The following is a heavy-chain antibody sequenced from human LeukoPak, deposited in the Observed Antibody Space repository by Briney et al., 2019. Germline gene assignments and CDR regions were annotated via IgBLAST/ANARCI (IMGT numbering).Heavy chain of an antibody. CDR1: GFTLSNAW. V-gene: IGHV3-15*01. CDR2: IKSKTDGGTT. Sequence: GGSLRLSCAASGFTLSNAWMSWVRQAPGKGLEWVGRIKSKTDGGTTDYAAPVKGRFTISRDDSKNTLYLQMNSLKTEDTAVYYCTTDLTDSSGYYYSGVDYWGQGTLVTVSS. J-gene: IGHJ4*02. D-gene: IGHD3-22*01. CDR3: TTDLTDSSGYYYSGVDY.